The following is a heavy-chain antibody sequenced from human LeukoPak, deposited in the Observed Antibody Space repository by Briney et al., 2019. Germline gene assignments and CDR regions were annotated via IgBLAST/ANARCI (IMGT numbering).Heavy chain of an antibody. Sequence: ASLKVSCKASGYTFTGYYMYWVRHAPGQGLEWMGWIDPNSGGTHYAQKFQGRVTMTRDTSISTVYMELSRMSSDDAAVFYCARVGTLWFGDATTFDYWGQGTLVTVSS. V-gene: IGHV1-2*02. D-gene: IGHD3-10*01. J-gene: IGHJ4*02. CDR3: ARVGTLWFGDATTFDY. CDR1: GYTFTGYY. CDR2: IDPNSGGT.